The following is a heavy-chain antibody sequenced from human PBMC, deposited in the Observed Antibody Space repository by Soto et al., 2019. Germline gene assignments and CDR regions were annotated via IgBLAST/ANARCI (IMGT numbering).Heavy chain of an antibody. V-gene: IGHV3-30*18. CDR2: ISHDVGAT. J-gene: IGHJ5*02. CDR3: AKDGGSSGWYNWFDP. CDR1: GFTVSTSG. D-gene: IGHD6-13*01. Sequence: QVQLVESGGGVVQSGRSLRLSCAASGFTVSTSGMHWIRQAPGKGLEWVAKISHDVGATYYVDAVKDRFTISSDTDKNTLQLKMDSLRPAETSTYYWAKDGGSSGWYNWFDPWGQGTLFTVSS.